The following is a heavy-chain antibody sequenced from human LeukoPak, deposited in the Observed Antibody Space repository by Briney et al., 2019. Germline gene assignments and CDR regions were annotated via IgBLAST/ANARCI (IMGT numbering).Heavy chain of an antibody. D-gene: IGHD3-10*01. CDR2: IYPGDSDT. CDR3: ARRYYGSGSYDY. V-gene: IGHV5-51*01. J-gene: IGHJ4*02. CDR1: GYTFTGYY. Sequence: GASVKVSCKASGYTFTGYYMHWVRQAPGQGLEWMGIIYPGDSDTRYSPSFQGQVTISADKSISTAYLQWSSLKASDTAMYYCARRYYGSGSYDYWGQGTLVTVSS.